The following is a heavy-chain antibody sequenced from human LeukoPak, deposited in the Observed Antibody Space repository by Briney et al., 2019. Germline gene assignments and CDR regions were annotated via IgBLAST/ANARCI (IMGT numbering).Heavy chain of an antibody. Sequence: SETLSLTCAVYGGSFSGYYWSWIRQPPGKGLEWIGEINRSGSTNYNPSLKSRVTISVDTSKNQFSLKLSSVTAADTAVYYCARGYSSSWTFYYWGQGTLVTVSS. CDR1: GGSFSGYY. V-gene: IGHV4-34*01. D-gene: IGHD6-13*01. CDR3: ARGYSSSWTFYY. CDR2: INRSGST. J-gene: IGHJ4*02.